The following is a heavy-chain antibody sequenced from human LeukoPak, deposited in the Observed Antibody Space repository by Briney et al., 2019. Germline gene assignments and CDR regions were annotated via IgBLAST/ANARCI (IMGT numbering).Heavy chain of an antibody. V-gene: IGHV4-59*08. CDR1: GGSISSYY. D-gene: IGHD2-8*01. CDR3: ARRGKWQPFDY. Sequence: PSGTLSLTCTVSGGSISSYYWSWIRQPPGKGLEWIGYIYYSGSTNYNPSLKSRVTISVDTSKNQFSLKLSSVTAADTAVYYCARRGKWQPFDYWGQGTLVTVSS. J-gene: IGHJ4*02. CDR2: IYYSGST.